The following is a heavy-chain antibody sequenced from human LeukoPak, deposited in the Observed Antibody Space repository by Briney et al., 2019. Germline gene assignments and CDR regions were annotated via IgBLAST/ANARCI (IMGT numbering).Heavy chain of an antibody. Sequence: PGGSLRLSCAASGFTFDDYGMSWVRQAPGKGLEWVSGINWNGGSTGYADSVKGRFTISRDNAKNSLYLQMNSLRAEDTALYYCARTYYYGSGSSASFDYWGQGTLVTVSS. CDR1: GFTFDDYG. V-gene: IGHV3-20*04. CDR2: INWNGGST. CDR3: ARTYYYGSGSSASFDY. J-gene: IGHJ4*02. D-gene: IGHD3-10*01.